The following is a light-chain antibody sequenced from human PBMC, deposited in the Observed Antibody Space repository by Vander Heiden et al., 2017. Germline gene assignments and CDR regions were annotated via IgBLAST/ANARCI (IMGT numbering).Light chain of an antibody. Sequence: AIRITQSPSSLSASTGDRVTITCRASQGISSYLAWYQQKPGKAPKLLIYAAYTLQRGVASRFSGSGSGTDFTLTISCLQSEDFATYYCQQYYSYPLTFGGGTKVEIK. J-gene: IGKJ4*01. V-gene: IGKV1-8*01. CDR2: AAY. CDR3: QQYYSYPLT. CDR1: QGISSY.